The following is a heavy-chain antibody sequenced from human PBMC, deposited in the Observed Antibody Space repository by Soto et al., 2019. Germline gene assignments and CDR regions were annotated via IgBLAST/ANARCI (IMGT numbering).Heavy chain of an antibody. Sequence: QVQLVQSGAEVKKPGASVKVSCKASGYTFTSYGISWVRQAPGQGLEWMGWISAYKGNTKYAQKLKGRVTMTTDTSTGTAYMELRRLRSDDTTAHYCAREPTCFDYWGQGTLVTVSS. D-gene: IGHD1-26*01. CDR2: ISAYKGNT. J-gene: IGHJ4*02. V-gene: IGHV1-18*01. CDR3: AREPTCFDY. CDR1: GYTFTSYG.